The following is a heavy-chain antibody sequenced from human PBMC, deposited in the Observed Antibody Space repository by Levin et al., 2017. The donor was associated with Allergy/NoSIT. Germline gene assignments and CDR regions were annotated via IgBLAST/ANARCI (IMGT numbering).Heavy chain of an antibody. CDR2: IYYSGST. V-gene: IGHV4-39*01. CDR1: GGSISSSSYY. CDR3: ARQYSSSWRSDY. J-gene: IGHJ4*02. D-gene: IGHD6-13*01. Sequence: SQTLSLTCTVSGGSISSSSYYWGWIRQPPGKGLEWIGSIYYSGSTYYNPSLKSRVTISVDTSKNQFSLKLSSVTAADTAVYYCARQYSSSWRSDYWGQGTLVTVSS.